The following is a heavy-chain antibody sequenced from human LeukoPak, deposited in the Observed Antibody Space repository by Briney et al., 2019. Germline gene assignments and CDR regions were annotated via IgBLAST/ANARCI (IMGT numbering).Heavy chain of an antibody. V-gene: IGHV4-59*01. Sequence: SETLSLTCTVSGGSISSYYWSWIRQPPGKGLEWIGYIYYSGRTNYNPSLKSRVTISVDTSKNQFSLKLSSVTAADTAVYYCAGRPDCSGGSCYSAAAVDYWGQGTLVTVSS. CDR1: GGSISSYY. CDR3: AGRPDCSGGSCYSAAAVDY. D-gene: IGHD2-15*01. J-gene: IGHJ4*02. CDR2: IYYSGRT.